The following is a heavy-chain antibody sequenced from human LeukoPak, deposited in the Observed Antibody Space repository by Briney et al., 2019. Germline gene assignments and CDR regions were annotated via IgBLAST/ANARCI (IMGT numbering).Heavy chain of an antibody. J-gene: IGHJ4*02. CDR2: IHYSGDT. V-gene: IGHV4-39*02. CDR3: ARLRAVVVQPTTWGWVDY. Sequence: SETLSLTCTVSGGSISSSSYYWGWIRQPPGKGLEWIGSIHYSGDTYYNPSLKSRVTISVDTSKNHFSLWLTSVTAADTAVYYCARLRAVVVQPTTWGWVDYWGQGTLVTVSS. CDR1: GGSISSSSYY. D-gene: IGHD2-2*01.